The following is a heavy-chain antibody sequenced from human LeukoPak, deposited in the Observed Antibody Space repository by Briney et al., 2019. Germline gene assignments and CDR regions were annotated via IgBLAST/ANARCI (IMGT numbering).Heavy chain of an antibody. CDR3: AREAWSGYWPSYDY. CDR1: GGSISSGDYY. D-gene: IGHD3-3*01. V-gene: IGHV4-30-4*02. Sequence: SETLSLTCTVSGGSISSGDYYWSWIRQPPGKGLEWLGYIYYSGSTYYNPSLKSRVTISVDTSKNQFSLKLSSVTAADTAVYYCAREAWSGYWPSYDYWGQGTLVTVSS. J-gene: IGHJ4*02. CDR2: IYYSGST.